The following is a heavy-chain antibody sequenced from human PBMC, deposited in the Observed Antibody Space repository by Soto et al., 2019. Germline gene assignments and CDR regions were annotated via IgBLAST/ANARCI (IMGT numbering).Heavy chain of an antibody. CDR3: ARGFDFWSGYHKVWSAFDI. Sequence: GGSLRLSCAASGFTFSSYWMSWVRQAPGKGLEWMANIKQDGSEKYYVDCVKGRFTISRDNAKNSLYLQMNSLRAEDTAVYYCARGFDFWSGYHKVWSAFDIWGQGTMVTVSS. J-gene: IGHJ3*02. D-gene: IGHD3-3*01. CDR1: GFTFSSYW. V-gene: IGHV3-7*01. CDR2: IKQDGSEK.